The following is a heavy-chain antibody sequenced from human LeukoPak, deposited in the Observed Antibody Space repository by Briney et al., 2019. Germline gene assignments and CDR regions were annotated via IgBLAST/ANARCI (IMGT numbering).Heavy chain of an antibody. CDR3: ARGHYGDSRNYYFDH. CDR2: IYYSGST. D-gene: IGHD4-17*01. Sequence: PSETLSLTCTVSGGSNSSYYWSWIRRPPGKGLEWIGYIYYSGSTNYNPSLKSRVTISADTSKNQFSLKMTSVTAADTAVFYCARGHYGDSRNYYFDHWGQGTLVTVSS. CDR1: GGSNSSYY. V-gene: IGHV4-59*12. J-gene: IGHJ4*02.